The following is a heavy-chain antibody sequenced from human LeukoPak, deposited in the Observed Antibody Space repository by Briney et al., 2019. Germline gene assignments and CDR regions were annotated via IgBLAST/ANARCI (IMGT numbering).Heavy chain of an antibody. Sequence: SETLSLTCTVSGGSINNYYWSRIRQPPGKGLEWIGCMYYSWSTNYNPFLKRRVTISVATSQNQFSLQLSSVTAADTAIYYCARLLLYYYESSGYYSYFDSWGQGTLATVSS. CDR2: MYYSWST. CDR1: GGSINNYY. D-gene: IGHD3-22*01. V-gene: IGHV4-59*01. CDR3: ARLLLYYYESSGYYSYFDS. J-gene: IGHJ4*02.